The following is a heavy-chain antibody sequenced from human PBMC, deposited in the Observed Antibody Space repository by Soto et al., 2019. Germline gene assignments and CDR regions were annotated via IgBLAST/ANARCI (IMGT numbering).Heavy chain of an antibody. J-gene: IGHJ4*02. D-gene: IGHD5-18*01. CDR2: ISGSGGST. CDR3: AKDMDTAMDPPRFDY. Sequence: PGGSLRLSCAASGFTFSSYAMSWVRQAPGKGLEWVSAISGSGGSTYYADSVKGRFTISRDNSKNTLYLQMNSLRAGDTAVYYCAKDMDTAMDPPRFDYWGQGTLVTSPQ. CDR1: GFTFSSYA. V-gene: IGHV3-23*01.